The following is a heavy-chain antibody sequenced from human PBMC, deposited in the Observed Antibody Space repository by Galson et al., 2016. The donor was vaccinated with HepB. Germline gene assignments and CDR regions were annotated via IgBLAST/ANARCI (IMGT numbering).Heavy chain of an antibody. CDR1: GFTFSSYA. J-gene: IGHJ4*02. Sequence: SLRLSCAASGFTFSSYAMSWVRQAPGKGLEWVSTITDSGGSTYHADSVKGRFTISRGNSKNTLYLQMNSLRVEDTAVYYCAKGRGGSSSYHFEYWGQGTLVTVSS. CDR2: ITDSGGST. D-gene: IGHD6-6*01. CDR3: AKGRGGSSSYHFEY. V-gene: IGHV3-23*01.